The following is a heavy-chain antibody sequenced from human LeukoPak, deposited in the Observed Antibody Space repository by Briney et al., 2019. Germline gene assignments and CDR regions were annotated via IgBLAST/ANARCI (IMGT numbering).Heavy chain of an antibody. CDR1: GVTVSSNS. D-gene: IGHD3-22*01. Sequence: PGGSLRLSCTVSGVTVSSNSMSWVRQAPGKGLEWVSGINWNGGSTGYADSVKGRFTISRDNAKNSLYLQMNSLRAEDTALYYCANGLYDSSGTFDYWGQGTLVTVSS. J-gene: IGHJ4*02. CDR2: INWNGGST. V-gene: IGHV3-20*04. CDR3: ANGLYDSSGTFDY.